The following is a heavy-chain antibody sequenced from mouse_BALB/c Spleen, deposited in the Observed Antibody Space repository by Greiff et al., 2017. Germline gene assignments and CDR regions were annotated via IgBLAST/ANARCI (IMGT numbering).Heavy chain of an antibody. Sequence: QVQLQQPGAELVKPGASVKLSCKASGYTFTSYYMYWVKQRPGQGLEWIGGINPSNGGTNFNEKFKSKATLTVDKSSSTAYMQLSSLTSEDSAVYYCTRSDYDGWVAYWGQGTLVTVSA. V-gene: IGHV1S81*02. CDR1: GYTFTSYY. D-gene: IGHD2-4*01. CDR3: TRSDYDGWVAY. J-gene: IGHJ3*01. CDR2: INPSNGGT.